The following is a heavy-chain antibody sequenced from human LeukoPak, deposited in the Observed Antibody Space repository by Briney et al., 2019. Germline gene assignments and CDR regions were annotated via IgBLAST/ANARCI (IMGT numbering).Heavy chain of an antibody. CDR1: GGSLNGYY. CDR2: INHSGST. J-gene: IGHJ4*02. V-gene: IGHV4-34*01. CDR3: ANSGLLRDPFNY. Sequence: SETLSLTCSVYGGSLNGYYWSWIRQPLGKGLEWIGEINHSGSTNYNPSLKSRVTISADTSKNQFSLKLDSVTAADTAVYYCANSGLLRDPFNYWGQGTLVTVSS. D-gene: IGHD2/OR15-2a*01.